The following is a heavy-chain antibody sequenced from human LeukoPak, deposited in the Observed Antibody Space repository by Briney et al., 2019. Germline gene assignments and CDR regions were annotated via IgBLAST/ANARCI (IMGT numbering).Heavy chain of an antibody. CDR1: GGSISSYY. J-gene: IGHJ3*02. V-gene: IGHV4-59*01. CDR3: ARDVIVAIDI. D-gene: IGHD3-22*01. CDR2: IYYSGST. Sequence: NPSETLSLTCTVSGGSISSYYWSWIRQPPGKGLEWIGYIYYSGSTNYNPSLKSRVTISVDTSKNQFSLKLSSVTAADTAVYYCARDVIVAIDIWGQGTMVTVSS.